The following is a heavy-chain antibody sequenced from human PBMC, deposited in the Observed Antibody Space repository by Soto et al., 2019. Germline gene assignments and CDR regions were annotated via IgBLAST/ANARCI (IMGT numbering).Heavy chain of an antibody. CDR1: GYTFTSYG. CDR3: ARTPDYYDSSGYFFDY. J-gene: IGHJ4*02. CDR2: ISAYNGNT. Sequence: QVQLVQSGAEVKKPGASVKVSCKASGYTFTSYGISWVRQAPGQGLEWMGWISAYNGNTNYAQKLQGRVTMTTDTSTSTGYMELRSLRSDDTAVYYCARTPDYYDSSGYFFDYWGQGTLVTVSS. D-gene: IGHD3-22*01. V-gene: IGHV1-18*01.